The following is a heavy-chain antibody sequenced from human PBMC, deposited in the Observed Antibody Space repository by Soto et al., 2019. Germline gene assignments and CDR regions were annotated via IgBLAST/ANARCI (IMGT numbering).Heavy chain of an antibody. CDR2: ISGSGGST. Sequence: TGGSLRLSCAASGFTFSSYAMSWVRQAPGKGLEWVSAISGSGGSTYYADSVKGRFTISRDNSKNTLYLQMNSLRAEDTAVYYCAKRAAKAVAGTKCDYWGQGTLVTAPQ. CDR3: AKRAAKAVAGTKCDY. D-gene: IGHD6-19*01. J-gene: IGHJ4*02. V-gene: IGHV3-23*01. CDR1: GFTFSSYA.